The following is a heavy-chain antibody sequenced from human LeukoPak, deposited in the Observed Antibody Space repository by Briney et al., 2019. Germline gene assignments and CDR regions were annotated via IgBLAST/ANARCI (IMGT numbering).Heavy chain of an antibody. CDR3: AREVQQLINWFDP. V-gene: IGHV4-61*02. D-gene: IGHD6-13*01. J-gene: IGHJ5*02. CDR2: IYTSGST. Sequence: SETLSLTCTVSGGSISSGSYYWSWIRQPAGKGLEWIGRIYTSGSTNYNPSLKSRVTMSVDTSKNQFSLKLSSVTAADTAVYYCAREVQQLINWFDPWGQGTLVTVSS. CDR1: GGSISSGSYY.